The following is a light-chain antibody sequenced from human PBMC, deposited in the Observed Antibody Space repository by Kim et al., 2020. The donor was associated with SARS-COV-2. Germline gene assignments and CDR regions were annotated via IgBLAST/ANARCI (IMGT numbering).Light chain of an antibody. CDR3: QQYDYSPPYT. CDR2: GGA. Sequence: PGGRAPPPCRASPRFSGSSLAWYQQKPGQAPRLLIYGGANRATGIPARFSGSASGTDFSLTISRLEPEDSAVYYCQQYDYSPPYTFGQGTKLEI. CDR1: PRFSGSS. V-gene: IGKV3-20*01. J-gene: IGKJ2*01.